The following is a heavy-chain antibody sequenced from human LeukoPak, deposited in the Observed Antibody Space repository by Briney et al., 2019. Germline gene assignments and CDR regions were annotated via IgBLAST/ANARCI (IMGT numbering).Heavy chain of an antibody. J-gene: IGHJ4*02. Sequence: PSETLSLTCAVYGGSFSGYYWSWIRQPPGKGLEWIGEINHSGSTNYNPSLKSRVTISVDTSKNQFSLKLSSVTAADTAVYYCARDWRYFDEYYFDYWGQGTLVTVSS. CDR2: INHSGST. CDR1: GGSFSGYY. CDR3: ARDWRYFDEYYFDY. D-gene: IGHD3-9*01. V-gene: IGHV4-34*01.